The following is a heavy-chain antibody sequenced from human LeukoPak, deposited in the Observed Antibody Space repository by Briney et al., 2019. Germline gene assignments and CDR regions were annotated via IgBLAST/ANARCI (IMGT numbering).Heavy chain of an antibody. CDR1: DGSISRYL. V-gene: IGHV4-59*01. Sequence: SETLSLTCAVSDGSISRYLWSWIRQPPGKGLEWIGYIYYSGSTNYNPSLKSRVTISVDTSKNQFSLKLSSVTAADTAVYYCARGSDSSSWDYWGQGTLVTVSS. J-gene: IGHJ4*02. CDR3: ARGSDSSSWDY. CDR2: IYYSGST. D-gene: IGHD6-13*01.